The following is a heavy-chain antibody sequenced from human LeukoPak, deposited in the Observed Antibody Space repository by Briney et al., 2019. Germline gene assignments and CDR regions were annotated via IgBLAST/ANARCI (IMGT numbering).Heavy chain of an antibody. J-gene: IGHJ4*02. CDR3: ARDLPPLWFGELFRRGFDY. CDR1: GYTFTGYY. V-gene: IGHV1-2*02. Sequence: GASVKVSCKASGYTFTGYYMHWVRQAPGQGLEWMGWINPNSGGTNYAQKFQGRVTMTRDTSISTAYMELSRLRSDDMAVYYCARDLPPLWFGELFRRGFDYWGQGTLVTVSS. CDR2: INPNSGGT. D-gene: IGHD3-10*01.